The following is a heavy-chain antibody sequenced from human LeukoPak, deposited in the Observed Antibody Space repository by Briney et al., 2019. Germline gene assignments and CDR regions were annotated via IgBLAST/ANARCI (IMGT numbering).Heavy chain of an antibody. Sequence: AGGSLRLSCAASGFTFSSYSMNWVGQAPGKGREWVSSISSSSYIYYADSVKGPFTISRDNAKNSLYLQINSLRAEDTAVYYCAREYCGGDCYPIDYWGQGTLVTVSS. CDR1: GFTFSSYS. J-gene: IGHJ4*02. CDR3: AREYCGGDCYPIDY. CDR2: ISSSSYI. V-gene: IGHV3-21*01. D-gene: IGHD2-21*02.